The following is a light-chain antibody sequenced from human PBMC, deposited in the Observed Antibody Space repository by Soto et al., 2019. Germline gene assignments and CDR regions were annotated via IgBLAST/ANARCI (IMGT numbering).Light chain of an antibody. J-gene: IGKJ1*01. CDR3: QQYGTSPWT. Sequence: EIVLTQSPGTLSLSPGERATLSCRASQSVGSNYLAWYQQKPGQAPRLLIYAASRRATGIPDRFSGSGSGSVFTITISRLEHEYFAFYYCQQYGTSPWTFGQGTKVEIK. CDR2: AAS. CDR1: QSVGSNY. V-gene: IGKV3-20*01.